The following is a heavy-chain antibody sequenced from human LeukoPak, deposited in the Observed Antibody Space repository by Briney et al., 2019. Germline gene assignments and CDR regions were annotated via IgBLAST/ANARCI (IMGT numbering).Heavy chain of an antibody. CDR3: ARDAPYSGSYYLIFVY. CDR2: ISSSGSTI. D-gene: IGHD1-26*01. V-gene: IGHV3-48*03. CDR1: GFTFSSYE. J-gene: IGHJ4*02. Sequence: GGSLRLSCAASGFTFSSYEMNWVRQAPGKGLEWVSYISSSGSTIYYADSVKGRFTISRDNAKNSLYLQMNSLRAEDTAVYYCARDAPYSGSYYLIFVYWGQGTLVTVSS.